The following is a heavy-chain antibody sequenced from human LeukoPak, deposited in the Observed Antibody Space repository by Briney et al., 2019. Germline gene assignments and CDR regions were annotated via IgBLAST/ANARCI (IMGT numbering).Heavy chain of an antibody. D-gene: IGHD2-15*01. V-gene: IGHV4-39*01. Sequence: SETLALTCTVSGGSISSSSYHWGWIRQPPGKGLERLGRIFYNGSTYYSPSLKSRVTISVDTSKNQFSLKLRSVTAADTAVYHCARHWAYCSGGTCYSFDDWGQGTLVTVSS. CDR3: ARHWAYCSGGTCYSFDD. CDR1: GGSISSSSYH. CDR2: IFYNGST. J-gene: IGHJ4*02.